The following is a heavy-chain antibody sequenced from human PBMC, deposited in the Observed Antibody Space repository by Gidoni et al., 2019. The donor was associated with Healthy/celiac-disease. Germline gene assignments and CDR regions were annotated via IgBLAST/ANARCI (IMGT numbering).Heavy chain of an antibody. J-gene: IGHJ3*02. Sequence: EVQLVESGGGLVKPGGSLRLSWAASGFTLGNAWLSWVRQAPGKGLEWVGRIKSKTDGGTTDYAAPVKGRFTISRDDSKNTLYLQMNSLKTEDTAVYYCTTEITRYSSGWTIPEAFDIWGQGTMVTVSS. V-gene: IGHV3-15*01. CDR1: GFTLGNAW. CDR3: TTEITRYSSGWTIPEAFDI. CDR2: IKSKTDGGTT. D-gene: IGHD6-19*01.